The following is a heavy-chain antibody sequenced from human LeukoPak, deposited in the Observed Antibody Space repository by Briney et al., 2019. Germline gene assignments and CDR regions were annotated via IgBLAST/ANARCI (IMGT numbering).Heavy chain of an antibody. CDR3: ARDGGEWEHNFDY. Sequence: SETLSLTCTVSGYSISSGYFWGWMRQPPGKGLEWIGSIYQSETAHYNPSLKSRVTISVDTSKNQFSLKLSSVTAADTAVYYCARDGGEWEHNFDYWGQGTLVTVSS. CDR1: GYSISSGYF. J-gene: IGHJ4*02. D-gene: IGHD1-26*01. V-gene: IGHV4-38-2*02. CDR2: IYQSETA.